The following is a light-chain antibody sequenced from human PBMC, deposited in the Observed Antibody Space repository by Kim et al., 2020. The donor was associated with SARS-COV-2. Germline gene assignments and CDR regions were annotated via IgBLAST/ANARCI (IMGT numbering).Light chain of an antibody. CDR2: WAS. CDR3: QKYYSTPVT. Sequence: DIVMTQSPDSLAVSLGERATINCKSSQSVLYRSSNKNYLAWYQQKPGQPPKLLIYWASTRESGVPDRFSGSGSGTDFTLTISSLQAEDVAVYYCQKYYSTPVTFGGGTKVDIK. J-gene: IGKJ4*01. CDR1: QSVLYRSSNKNY. V-gene: IGKV4-1*01.